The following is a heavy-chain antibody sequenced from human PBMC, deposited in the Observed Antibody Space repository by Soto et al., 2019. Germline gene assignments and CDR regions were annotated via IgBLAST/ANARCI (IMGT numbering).Heavy chain of an antibody. CDR3: DMGEILYVGGGLWVREPPDH. V-gene: IGHV1-8*01. CDR1: GYTFTNYD. CDR2: MNPNSGNR. J-gene: IGHJ4*02. Sequence: QVQLVQSGAEVRKPGASVTVSCTASGYTFTNYDINWVRQATGQGLEWMGWMNPNSGNRDYAQTFRGRVTMTRDTSIGSYFIALRGALPVCSSMYFLDMGEILYVGGGLWVREPPDHWGQGTLVTVSS. D-gene: IGHD3-16*01.